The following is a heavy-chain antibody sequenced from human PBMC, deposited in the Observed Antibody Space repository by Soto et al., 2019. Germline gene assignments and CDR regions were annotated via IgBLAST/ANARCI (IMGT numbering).Heavy chain of an antibody. J-gene: IGHJ6*02. D-gene: IGHD3-3*01. CDR3: ARAVTRGTIFGVVRRHYYGMDV. CDR2: IIPIFGTA. CDR1: GGTFSSYA. V-gene: IGHV1-69*01. Sequence: QVQLVQSGAEVKKPGSSVKVSCKASGGTFSSYAISWVRQAPGQGLEWMGGIIPIFGTANYAQKFQGRVTITADESTSTAYMELSSLRSEDTAVYYCARAVTRGTIFGVVRRHYYGMDVWGQGTTVTVSS.